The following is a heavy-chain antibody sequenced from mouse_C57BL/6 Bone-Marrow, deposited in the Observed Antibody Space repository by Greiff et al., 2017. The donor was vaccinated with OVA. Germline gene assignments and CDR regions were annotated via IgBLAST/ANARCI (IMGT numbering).Heavy chain of an antibody. Sequence: EVKLQQSGPELVKPGASVKISCKASGYTFTDYYMNWVKQSHGKSLEWIGDINPNNGGTSYNQKFKGKATLTVDKSSSTAYMELRSLTSEDSAVYYCARQPIYYENYAMDYWGQGTSVTVSS. J-gene: IGHJ4*01. D-gene: IGHD2-4*01. V-gene: IGHV1-26*01. CDR1: GYTFTDYY. CDR3: ARQPIYYENYAMDY. CDR2: INPNNGGT.